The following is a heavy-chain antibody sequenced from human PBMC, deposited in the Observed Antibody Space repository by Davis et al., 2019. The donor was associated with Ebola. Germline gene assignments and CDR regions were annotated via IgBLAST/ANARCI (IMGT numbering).Heavy chain of an antibody. CDR2: IKEDGSKE. V-gene: IGHV3-7*01. J-gene: IGHJ4*02. D-gene: IGHD2-2*01. CDR1: GFIFSSYW. CDR3: ARSSYQPDW. Sequence: PGGSLRLSCAASGFIFSSYWMSWARQAPGKGLECVAHIKEDGSKEFYVDSVKGRFTISRDNARNTVSLQMNSLRAEDTALYYCARSSYQPDWWGQGTLVTVSS.